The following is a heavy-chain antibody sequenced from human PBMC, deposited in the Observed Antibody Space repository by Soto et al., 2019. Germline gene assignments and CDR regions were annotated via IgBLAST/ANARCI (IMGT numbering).Heavy chain of an antibody. CDR3: ATGRLDHYDFWSGYYAKDWFDP. J-gene: IGHJ5*02. Sequence: ASVEVSCKASGYTFTGYYMHWVRQAPGQGLEWMGWINPNSGGTNYAQKFQGWVTMTRDTSISTAYMELSRLRSDDTAVYYCATGRLDHYDFWSGYYAKDWFDPWGQGTLVTVSS. V-gene: IGHV1-2*04. CDR1: GYTFTGYY. CDR2: INPNSGGT. D-gene: IGHD3-3*01.